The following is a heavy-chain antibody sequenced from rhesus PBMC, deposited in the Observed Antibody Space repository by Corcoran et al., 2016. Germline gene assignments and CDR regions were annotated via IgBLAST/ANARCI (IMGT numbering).Heavy chain of an antibody. J-gene: IGHJ4*01. CDR2: IYVSTGSN. V-gene: IGHV4S14*01. CDR1: GGSISNNY. D-gene: IGHD6-31*01. CDR3: ATLGGRSGWYGSDDS. Sequence: QVQLQESGPGLVKPSETLSLTCAVSGGSISNNYWSWIRQPPGKWLEWIGYIYVSTGSNYLNPRLKRRVTWVVDTSKNHFSLRLRSGTGADTAVYYCATLGGRSGWYGSDDSWGQGVLVTVSS.